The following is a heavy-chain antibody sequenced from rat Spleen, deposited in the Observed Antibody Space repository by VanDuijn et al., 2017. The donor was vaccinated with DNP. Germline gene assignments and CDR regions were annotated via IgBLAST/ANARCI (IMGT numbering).Heavy chain of an antibody. CDR1: GFTVNNFW. Sequence: EVQLVESGGDLVQPGRSLKLFCVVSGFTVNNFWMAWIRQVPGKGLEWVAAIISSGGSTYYPNSVKGRFTISSDNAKNTLYLQMNSLRSEDTATYYCARAKYSSHYWYFDFWGPGTMVTVSS. V-gene: IGHV5-31*01. J-gene: IGHJ1*01. CDR3: ARAKYSSHYWYFDF. D-gene: IGHD1-2*01. CDR2: IISSGGST.